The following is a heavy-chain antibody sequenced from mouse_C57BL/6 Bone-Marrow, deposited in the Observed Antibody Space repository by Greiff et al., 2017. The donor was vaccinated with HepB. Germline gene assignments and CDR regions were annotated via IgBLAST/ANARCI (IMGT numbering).Heavy chain of an antibody. CDR3: ARDNPPPWFAY. V-gene: IGHV14-2*01. D-gene: IGHD1-3*01. CDR2: IDPEDGET. CDR1: GFNIKDYY. Sequence: EVQLQQSGAELVKPGASVKLSCTASGFNIKDYYMHWVKQRTEQGLEWIGRIDPEDGETKYAPKFPGKATITADTSSNTAYLQISSLTSEDTAVYYCARDNPPPWFAYWGQGTLVTVSA. J-gene: IGHJ3*01.